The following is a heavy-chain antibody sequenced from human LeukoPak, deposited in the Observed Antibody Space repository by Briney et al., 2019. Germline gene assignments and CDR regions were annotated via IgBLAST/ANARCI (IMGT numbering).Heavy chain of an antibody. CDR2: ITGSSAST. J-gene: IGHJ4*02. Sequence: PGGSLRLSCAASGFTFSDHHMDWVRQAPGKGLEWVSSITGSSASTYYADSVKGRFTISRDNSKNTLYLQMNSLRAEDAAVYYCAKPDYYDTHRGQGTLGTVS. CDR1: GFTFSDHH. V-gene: IGHV3-23*01. D-gene: IGHD3-22*01. CDR3: AKPDYYDTH.